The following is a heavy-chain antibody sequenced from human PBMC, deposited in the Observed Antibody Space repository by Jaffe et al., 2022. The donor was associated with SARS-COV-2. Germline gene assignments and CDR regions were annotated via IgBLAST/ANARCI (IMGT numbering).Heavy chain of an antibody. CDR2: ISYDGSNK. Sequence: QVQLVESGGGVVQPGRSLRLSCAASGFTFSSYAMHWVRQAPGKGLEWVAVISYDGSNKYYADSVKGRFTISRDNSKNTLYLQMNSLRAEDTAVYYCAREAEDYYDSSGYYPIFDLWGRGTLVTVSS. CDR3: AREAEDYYDSSGYYPIFDL. V-gene: IGHV3-30-3*01. J-gene: IGHJ2*01. CDR1: GFTFSSYA. D-gene: IGHD3-22*01.